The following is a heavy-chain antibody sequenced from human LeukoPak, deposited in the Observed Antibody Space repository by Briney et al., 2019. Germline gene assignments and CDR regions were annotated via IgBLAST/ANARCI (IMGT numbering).Heavy chain of an antibody. CDR2: ISWNSGSI. CDR1: GFTFDDYA. J-gene: IGHJ4*02. V-gene: IGHV3-9*01. D-gene: IGHD7-27*01. Sequence: GGSLRLSCAASGFTFDDYAMHWVRQAPGKGLEWVSGISWNSGSIGYADSVKGRFTISRDNAKNSLYLQMNSLRAEDTALYYCAKGPNWAQGDFDYWGQGTLVTVSS. CDR3: AKGPNWAQGDFDY.